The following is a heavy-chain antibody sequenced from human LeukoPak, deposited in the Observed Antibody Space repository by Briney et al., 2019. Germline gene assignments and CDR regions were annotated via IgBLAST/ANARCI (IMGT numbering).Heavy chain of an antibody. V-gene: IGHV3-11*04. D-gene: IGHD2-2*01. CDR2: ISSSGNST. Sequence: GGSLRLSCAASGFTFSDYYMSWIRQAPGKGLEWVSYISSSGNSTYYSDSVRGRFTISRDNAKNSLHLQMNNLRPEDTAVFYCARGQGYESYYYMDVWGKGTTVSVSS. CDR3: ARGQGYESYYYMDV. CDR1: GFTFSDYY. J-gene: IGHJ6*03.